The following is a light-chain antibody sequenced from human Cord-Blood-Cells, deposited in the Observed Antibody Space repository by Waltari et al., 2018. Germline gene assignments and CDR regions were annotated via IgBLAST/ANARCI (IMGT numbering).Light chain of an antibody. CDR3: QRRSNWPPQYT. Sequence: EMALTHSPAPLPLSPAGRASLSARPCPSASSCLAWHQHKPGQGPRHLIYDACNRPTGSSARFSGSGCGTDFTLTISSLEPEDFAVCYCQRRSNWPPQYTFAQGTKFLIK. CDR1: PSASSC. V-gene: IGKV3-11*01. CDR2: DAC. J-gene: IGKJ2*01.